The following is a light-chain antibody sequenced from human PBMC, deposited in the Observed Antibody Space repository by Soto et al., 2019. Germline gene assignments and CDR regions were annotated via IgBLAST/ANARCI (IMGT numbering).Light chain of an antibody. V-gene: IGKV1-39*01. J-gene: IGKJ1*01. Sequence: QLTQSPSSLSASVGDRVTITCRASQGISNFLAWYQQKPGKAPKLLISAASSLQSGVPSRFSGSGSGTDFTLTISSPQPEDFATYYCQQSFSTLGWTFGQGTKVDNK. CDR2: AAS. CDR3: QQSFSTLGWT. CDR1: QGISNF.